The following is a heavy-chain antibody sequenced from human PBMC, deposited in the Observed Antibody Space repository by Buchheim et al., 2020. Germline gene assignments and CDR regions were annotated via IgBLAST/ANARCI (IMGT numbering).Heavy chain of an antibody. CDR1: GYSFTTYW. Sequence: EVQLVQSGAEVKRPGESLKISCKGSGYSFTTYWIGWVRQMPEKGLEWMGMIYPGDSDIRYSPSFHGQVTISADKSFSTAHLQWSSLKDSDSAMYYCVRSFGYCTDGVCRLLDYWGQGT. CDR2: IYPGDSDI. V-gene: IGHV5-51*01. D-gene: IGHD2-8*01. CDR3: VRSFGYCTDGVCRLLDY. J-gene: IGHJ4*02.